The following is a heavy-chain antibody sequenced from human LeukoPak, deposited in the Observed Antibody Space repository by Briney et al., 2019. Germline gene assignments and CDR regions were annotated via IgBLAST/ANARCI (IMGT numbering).Heavy chain of an antibody. Sequence: GESLKISCKGSGYSFTSYWIGWVRQMPGKGLEWRGIIYPGDSDTRYSPSFQGQVTISADKSISTAYLQWSSLKASDTAMYYCARHLGYCSSTGCYPYFDYWGQGTLVTVSS. V-gene: IGHV5-51*01. CDR1: GYSFTSYW. CDR2: IYPGDSDT. D-gene: IGHD2-2*01. J-gene: IGHJ4*02. CDR3: ARHLGYCSSTGCYPYFDY.